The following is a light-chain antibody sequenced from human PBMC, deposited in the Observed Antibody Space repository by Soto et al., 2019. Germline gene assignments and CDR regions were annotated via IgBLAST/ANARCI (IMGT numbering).Light chain of an antibody. CDR2: EVS. J-gene: IGLJ1*01. CDR1: SSDVGAYNY. V-gene: IGLV2-8*01. Sequence: QSALTQPPSASGSPGQSVTISCTGTSSDVGAYNYVSWYQQLPGKAPKLIIYEVSKRPSGFPDRFSGSKSGNTASLTVSGLQAEDEADYYCTSYAGTYSFFYVFGTGTKVTVL. CDR3: TSYAGTYSFFYV.